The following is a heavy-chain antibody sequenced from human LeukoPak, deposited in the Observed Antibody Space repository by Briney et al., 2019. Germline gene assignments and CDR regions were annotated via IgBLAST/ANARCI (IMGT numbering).Heavy chain of an antibody. J-gene: IGHJ4*02. Sequence: PGASVKVSCKASGGTFSSYAISWVRQAPGQGLEWMGGIIPIFGTANYAQKFQGRVTITADKSTSTAYMELSSLRSGDTAVYYCAREIAAAGTKGTSLDYWGQGTLVTVSS. CDR3: AREIAAAGTKGTSLDY. CDR2: IIPIFGTA. CDR1: GGTFSSYA. V-gene: IGHV1-69*06. D-gene: IGHD6-13*01.